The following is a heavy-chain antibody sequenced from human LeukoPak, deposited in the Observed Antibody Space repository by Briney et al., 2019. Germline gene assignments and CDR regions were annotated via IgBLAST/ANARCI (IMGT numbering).Heavy chain of an antibody. V-gene: IGHV3-30-3*01. J-gene: IGHJ4*02. CDR2: SSSDETYK. CDR3: ARSVSGVWLFDY. D-gene: IGHD5/OR15-5a*01. Sequence: GGSLRLSCADSGFPFTVYPTHCVRQAPGKGLEWVSVSSSDETYKFYADSVRGRFTISRDNSKNRLYLQMRDLRAEDTAVYFCARSVSGVWLFDYWGRGTLVSVSS. CDR1: GFPFTVYP.